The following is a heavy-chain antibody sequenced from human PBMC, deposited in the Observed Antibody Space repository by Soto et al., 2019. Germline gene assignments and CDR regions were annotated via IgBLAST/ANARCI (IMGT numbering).Heavy chain of an antibody. CDR3: ARDSPYGGNSTNAL. CDR2: IIPIFGTA. Sequence: GASVKVSWKASGGTFSSYSISWVLQAPGQGLEWMGGIIPIFGTANYAQKFQGRVTITADESTSTAYMELSSLRSEDTAVYYCARDSPYGGNSTNALWGQGTLVTVSS. CDR1: GGTFSSYS. J-gene: IGHJ4*02. V-gene: IGHV1-69*13. D-gene: IGHD2-21*02.